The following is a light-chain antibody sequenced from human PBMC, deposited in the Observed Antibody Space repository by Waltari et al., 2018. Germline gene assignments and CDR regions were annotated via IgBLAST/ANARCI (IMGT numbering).Light chain of an antibody. J-gene: IGKJ1*01. Sequence: EIVLTQSPGTLSLFPGERATLSCRASQSVGRSFAWYQQKPGQAPRLLIYDASIRATGIPDRFSGSGSGTDFSLTITRLEPEDFAGYVCQHYVGLPVTFGQGTKVEIK. CDR3: QHYVGLPVT. V-gene: IGKV3-20*01. CDR2: DAS. CDR1: QSVGRS.